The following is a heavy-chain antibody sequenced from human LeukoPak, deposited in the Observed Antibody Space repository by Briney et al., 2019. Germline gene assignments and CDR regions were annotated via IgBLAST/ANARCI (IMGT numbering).Heavy chain of an antibody. Sequence: GRSLRLSCAASGFTFSSYGMHWVRQAPGKGLEWVAVIWFDGSNKHYADSVNGRFTIPRDNSRNTLYLQMNSLRAEVTAVYYCAACEVRAATTYGMDVWGQGTTVTVSS. CDR1: GFTFSSYG. V-gene: IGHV3-33*01. CDR2: IWFDGSNK. CDR3: AACEVRAATTYGMDV. D-gene: IGHD2-15*01. J-gene: IGHJ6*02.